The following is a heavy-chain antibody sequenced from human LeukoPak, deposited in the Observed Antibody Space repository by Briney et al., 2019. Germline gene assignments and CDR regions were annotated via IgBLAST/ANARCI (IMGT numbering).Heavy chain of an antibody. Sequence: GGSLRLSCAASGFTFSSYSMNWVRQAPGKGLEWVSSISSSSSYIYYADSVKGRFTISRDNAKNSLYLQMNSLRAEDTALYYCTKMRRGGGGLDIWGQGTGVTVSA. J-gene: IGHJ4*02. D-gene: IGHD2-15*01. CDR2: ISSSSSYI. CDR1: GFTFSSYS. V-gene: IGHV3-21*04. CDR3: TKMRRGGGGLDI.